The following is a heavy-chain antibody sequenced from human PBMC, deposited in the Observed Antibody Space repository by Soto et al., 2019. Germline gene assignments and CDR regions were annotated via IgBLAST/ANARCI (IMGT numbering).Heavy chain of an antibody. CDR2: IIPIFGTA. J-gene: IGHJ5*02. Sequence: QVQLVQSGAEVKKPGSSVKVSCKASGGTFSSYAISWVRQAPGQGLEWMGGIIPIFGTANYAQKFQGRVTITAEESTSTAYMELSSLRSEDTAVYYCARGKTHYYGSGSYGWFDPWGQGTLVTVSS. D-gene: IGHD3-10*01. CDR1: GGTFSSYA. CDR3: ARGKTHYYGSGSYGWFDP. V-gene: IGHV1-69*01.